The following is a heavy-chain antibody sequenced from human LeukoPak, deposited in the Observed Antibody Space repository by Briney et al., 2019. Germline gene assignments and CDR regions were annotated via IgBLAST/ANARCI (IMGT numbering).Heavy chain of an antibody. V-gene: IGHV1-46*01. D-gene: IGHD1-26*01. Sequence: ASVKISCKASGYIFTSYYMHWVRQAPGQGLEWMGIINPSGGSTNYAQKFQGRVTMTTDTSTSTAYMELRSLRFDDTAVYHCAVEVGPRDDYWGQGTLVTVSS. CDR2: INPSGGST. CDR3: AVEVGPRDDY. CDR1: GYIFTSYY. J-gene: IGHJ4*02.